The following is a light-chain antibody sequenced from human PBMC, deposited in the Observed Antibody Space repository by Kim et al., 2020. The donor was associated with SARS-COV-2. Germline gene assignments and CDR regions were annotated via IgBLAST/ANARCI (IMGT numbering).Light chain of an antibody. CDR1: NIGTKS. CDR2: YDS. CDR3: QVWDSDSDHPV. V-gene: IGLV3-21*04. Sequence: SYELTQPPSVSVAPGETARITCGENNIGTKSVHWYQQKPGQAPVLVIFYDSDRPSGIPERFSGSNSVNTATLTISRVQAGDEADFYCQVWDSDSDHPVFGGGTQLTVL. J-gene: IGLJ3*02.